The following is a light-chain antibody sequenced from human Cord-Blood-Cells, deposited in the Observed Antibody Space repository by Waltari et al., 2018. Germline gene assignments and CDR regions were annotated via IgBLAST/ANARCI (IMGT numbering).Light chain of an antibody. Sequence: QSVLTQPPSVSAAPGQKVTISCSGSSSNIGNNYVYCYQQLPGTAPKLLIYENNKRPSGIPDRFSGSKSGTSATLGITGLQTGDEADYYCGTWDSSLSANWVFGGGTKLTVL. CDR2: ENN. CDR1: SSNIGNNY. CDR3: GTWDSSLSANWV. J-gene: IGLJ3*02. V-gene: IGLV1-51*02.